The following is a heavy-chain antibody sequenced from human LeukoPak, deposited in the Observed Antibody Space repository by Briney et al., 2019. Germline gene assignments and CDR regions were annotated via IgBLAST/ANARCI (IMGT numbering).Heavy chain of an antibody. CDR2: IPDDGSET. CDR3: ARGWAAIPD. Sequence: GGSLRLSCAASGFNFSIHWMTWVRQAPGKGLEWVANIPDDGSETNYVDSVKGRFIISRDNAKNSLSLQTSSLREEDTALYYCARGWAAIPDWGQGTLVTVSS. D-gene: IGHD2-15*01. J-gene: IGHJ1*01. V-gene: IGHV3-7*01. CDR1: GFNFSIHW.